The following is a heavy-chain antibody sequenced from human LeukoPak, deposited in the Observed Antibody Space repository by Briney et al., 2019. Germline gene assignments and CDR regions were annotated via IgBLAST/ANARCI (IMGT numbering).Heavy chain of an antibody. D-gene: IGHD3-22*01. CDR3: ARLIRTYYYDSSGPLGAFDI. Sequence: GESLKISCKGSGYSFTSYWIGWVRQMPGKGLEWMGIIYPGDSDTRYSPSFQGQVTISADKSISTAYLQWSSLKAADTAVYYCARLIRTYYYDSSGPLGAFDIWGQGTMVTVSS. J-gene: IGHJ3*02. CDR2: IYPGDSDT. V-gene: IGHV5-51*01. CDR1: GYSFTSYW.